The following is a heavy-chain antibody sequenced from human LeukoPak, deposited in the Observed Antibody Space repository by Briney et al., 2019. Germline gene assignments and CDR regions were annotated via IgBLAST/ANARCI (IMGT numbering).Heavy chain of an antibody. CDR3: ARDLGLYDYGGNIDY. CDR2: ISGSSRTT. CDR1: GFTFSSYS. V-gene: IGHV3-48*04. Sequence: GGSLRLSCAASGFTFSSYSMHWIRQAPGKGLEWVSYISGSSRTTYYADSVKGRFTISRDNAKNSLYLQMNSLRAEDTAVYYCARDLGLYDYGGNIDYWGQGTLVTASS. J-gene: IGHJ4*02. D-gene: IGHD4-23*01.